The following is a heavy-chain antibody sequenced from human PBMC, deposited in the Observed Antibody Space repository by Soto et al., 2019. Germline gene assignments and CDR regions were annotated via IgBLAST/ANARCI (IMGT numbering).Heavy chain of an antibody. Sequence: ASVKVSCKASGNSITSPAVHWVRQAPGQRLEWMGWINIGNGKTDYPQKFLDRVTITRDTSASTGYMELSGLRSEDTAMYYCASLRGYGGNSALLWFGPLGQGTLVTVSS. D-gene: IGHD4-17*01. CDR1: GNSITSPA. CDR3: ASLRGYGGNSALLWFGP. V-gene: IGHV1-3*04. J-gene: IGHJ5*02. CDR2: INIGNGKT.